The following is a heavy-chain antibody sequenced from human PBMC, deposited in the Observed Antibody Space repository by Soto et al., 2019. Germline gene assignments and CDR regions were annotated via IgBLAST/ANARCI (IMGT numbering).Heavy chain of an antibody. D-gene: IGHD3-16*02. Sequence: GGSLRLSCAASGFTFSSYGMHWVRQAPGKGLEWVAVISYDGSNKYYADSVKGRFTISRDNSKNTLYLQMNSLRAEDTAVYYCAKGDYDYIWGSYRQLGYWGQGTLVTVSS. CDR3: AKGDYDYIWGSYRQLGY. CDR1: GFTFSSYG. CDR2: ISYDGSNK. J-gene: IGHJ4*02. V-gene: IGHV3-30*18.